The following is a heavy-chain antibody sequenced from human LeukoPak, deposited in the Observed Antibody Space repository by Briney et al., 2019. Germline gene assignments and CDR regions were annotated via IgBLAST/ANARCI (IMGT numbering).Heavy chain of an antibody. CDR1: GGPISSYY. CDR3: ARDGVTMVRGPYYFDY. V-gene: IGHV4-4*07. CDR2: IYTSGST. Sequence: SETLSLTCTVSGGPISSYYWSWIRQPAGKGLEWIGRIYTSGSTNYNPSLKSRVTMSVDTSKNQFSLKLSSVTAADTAVYYCARDGVTMVRGPYYFDYWGQGTLVTVSS. J-gene: IGHJ4*02. D-gene: IGHD3-10*01.